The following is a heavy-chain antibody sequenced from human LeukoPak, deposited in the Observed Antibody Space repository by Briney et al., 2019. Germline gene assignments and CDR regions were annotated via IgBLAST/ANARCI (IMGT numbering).Heavy chain of an antibody. D-gene: IGHD3-10*01. CDR1: GFTFSDYY. J-gene: IGHJ4*02. CDR3: AKDYGSGSPPFDY. Sequence: PGGSLRLSCAASGFTFSDYYMSWIRQAPGKGLEWVSYISSSSSYTNYADSVKGRFTISRDNAKNTLYLQMNSLRAEDTAVYYCAKDYGSGSPPFDYWGQGTLVTVSS. V-gene: IGHV3-11*05. CDR2: ISSSSSYT.